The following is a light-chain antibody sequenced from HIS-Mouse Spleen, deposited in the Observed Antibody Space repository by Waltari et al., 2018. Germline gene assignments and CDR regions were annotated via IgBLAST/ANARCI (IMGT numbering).Light chain of an antibody. Sequence: SYELTQPPSVSVSPGQTARITCSGDALPKKYAYWYQQKSGKSPVLVFYEDSKRPSGIPGGFSGSSSGTMATLTISGAQVEDEADYYCYSTDSSGNHRVFGGGTKLTVL. CDR3: YSTDSSGNHRV. J-gene: IGLJ2*01. CDR2: EDS. CDR1: ALPKKY. V-gene: IGLV3-10*01.